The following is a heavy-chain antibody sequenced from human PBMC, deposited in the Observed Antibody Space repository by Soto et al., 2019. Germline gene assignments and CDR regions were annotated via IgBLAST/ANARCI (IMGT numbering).Heavy chain of an antibody. CDR3: ARLLYFDWLQLGVRDYYYYYGMDV. Sequence: SETLSLTCAVSGGSISSGGYSWSWIRQPPGKGLECIGYIYHSGSTYYDPSLKSRVTISVDKSKSQFSLKLSSVTAADTAVYYCARLLYFDWLQLGVRDYYYYYGMDVWGQGTTVTVSS. V-gene: IGHV4-30-2*01. J-gene: IGHJ6*02. D-gene: IGHD3-9*01. CDR1: GGSISSGGYS. CDR2: IYHSGST.